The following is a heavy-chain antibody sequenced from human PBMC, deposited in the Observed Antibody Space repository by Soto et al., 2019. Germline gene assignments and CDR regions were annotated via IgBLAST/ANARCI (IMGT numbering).Heavy chain of an antibody. CDR1: GGFISSYY. D-gene: IGHD3-22*01. CDR3: ARSLDSSGFYFSNC. CDR2: IHHTGST. J-gene: IGHJ4*02. V-gene: IGHV4-59*01. Sequence: LSLTCTVSGGFISSYYWSWIRQSPGKGLELIGYIHHTGSTNYNPSLKSRVTMSLDTSRNQFSLKLYSVTAADTAVYYCARSLDSSGFYFSNCWGQGTLVTAPQ.